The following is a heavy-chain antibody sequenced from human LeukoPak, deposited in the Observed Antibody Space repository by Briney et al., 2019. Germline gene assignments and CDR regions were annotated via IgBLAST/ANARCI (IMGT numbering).Heavy chain of an antibody. V-gene: IGHV4-30-4*07. J-gene: IGHJ4*02. D-gene: IGHD6-13*01. CDR3: ARVSVSSSCFDY. CDR1: GGSISSGGYS. Sequence: PSETLSLTCAVSGGSISSGGYSWSWIRQPPGKGLEWIGYIYYSGSTYYNPSLKSRVTISVDTSKNQFSLKLSSVTAADTAVYYCARVSVSSSCFDYWGQGTLDTVSS. CDR2: IYYSGST.